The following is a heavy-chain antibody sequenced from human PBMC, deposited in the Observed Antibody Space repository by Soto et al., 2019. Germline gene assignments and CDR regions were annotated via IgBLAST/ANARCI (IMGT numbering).Heavy chain of an antibody. D-gene: IGHD1-26*01. V-gene: IGHV4-30-4*01. Sequence: VQLQESGPGLVKPSQTLSLTCTVSSGSISTADYYWSWIRQPPGKGLEWIGYIDDTGSAYYNPSIKSRVTMSVDTSKTQFSLKVTSVTAADTAVYYCASGGSSNWSDPWGQGTLVTVSS. CDR1: SGSISTADYY. J-gene: IGHJ5*02. CDR3: ASGGSSNWSDP. CDR2: IDDTGSA.